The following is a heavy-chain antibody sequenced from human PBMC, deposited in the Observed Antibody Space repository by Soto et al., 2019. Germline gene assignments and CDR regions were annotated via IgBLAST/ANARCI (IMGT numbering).Heavy chain of an antibody. Sequence: TSETLSLTCTVSGGSISSYYWSWIRQPPGKGLEWIGYIYYSESTNYNPSLKSRVTISVDTSKNQFSLKLSSVTAADTAVYYCARGRRGYSYGPCDYWGQGTLVTVSS. CDR3: ARGRRGYSYGPCDY. V-gene: IGHV4-59*08. D-gene: IGHD5-18*01. CDR2: IYYSEST. J-gene: IGHJ4*02. CDR1: GGSISSYY.